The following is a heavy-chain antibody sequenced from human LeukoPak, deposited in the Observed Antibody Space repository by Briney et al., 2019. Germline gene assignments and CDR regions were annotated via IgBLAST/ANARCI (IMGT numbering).Heavy chain of an antibody. CDR3: ARDPRA. Sequence: SGGSLRLSCAASGFTFSSYSMNWVRQAPGKGLEWVSYISSSSTIYYADSVKGRFTISRDNAKNSLYLQMNSLRAEDTAVYYCARDPRAWGQGTLVTVSS. J-gene: IGHJ4*02. CDR2: ISSSSTI. CDR1: GFTFSSYS. V-gene: IGHV3-48*01.